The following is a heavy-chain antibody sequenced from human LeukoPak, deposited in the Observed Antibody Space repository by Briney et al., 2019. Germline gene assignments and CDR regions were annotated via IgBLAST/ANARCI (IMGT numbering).Heavy chain of an antibody. V-gene: IGHV3-30*18. CDR3: AKDHRYYYDSSGRDRPGAFDI. CDR1: GFTFSSYG. Sequence: GGSLRLSCAASGFTFSSYGMHWVRQAPGKGLEWVAVISYDGSNKYYADSVKGRFTISRDNSKNTLYLQMNSLRAEDTAVYYCAKDHRYYYDSSGRDRPGAFDIWGQGTVVTVSS. J-gene: IGHJ3*02. CDR2: ISYDGSNK. D-gene: IGHD3-22*01.